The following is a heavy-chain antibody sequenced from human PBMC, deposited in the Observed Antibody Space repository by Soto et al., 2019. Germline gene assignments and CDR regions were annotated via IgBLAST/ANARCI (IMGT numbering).Heavy chain of an antibody. D-gene: IGHD2-2*01. Sequence: KPSETLPLTCTVSGGSISSYYWSWIRQPPGKGLEWIGYIYYSGSTNYNPSLKSRVTISVDTSKNQFSLKLSSVTAADTAVYYCARRRPGPGGYYYYGMDVWGQGTTVTVSS. V-gene: IGHV4-59*01. CDR1: GGSISSYY. CDR2: IYYSGST. J-gene: IGHJ6*02. CDR3: ARRRPGPGGYYYYGMDV.